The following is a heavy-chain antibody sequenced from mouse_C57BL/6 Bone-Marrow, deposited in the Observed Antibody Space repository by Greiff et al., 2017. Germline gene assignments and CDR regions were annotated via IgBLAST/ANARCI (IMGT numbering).Heavy chain of an antibody. V-gene: IGHV1-50*01. D-gene: IGHD2-3*01. CDR1: GYTFTSYW. J-gene: IGHJ2*01. CDR2: IDPSDSYT. CDR3: AGEGWLPFDY. Sequence: VQLQQPGAELVKPGASVKLSCKASGYTFTSYWMQWVKQRPGQGLEWIGEIDPSDSYTNYNQKFKGKATLTVDTSSSTAYMQLSSLTSEDSAVYYCAGEGWLPFDYWGQGTTLTVSS.